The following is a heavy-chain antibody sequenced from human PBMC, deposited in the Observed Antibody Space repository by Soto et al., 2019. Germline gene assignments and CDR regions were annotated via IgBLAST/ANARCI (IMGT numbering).Heavy chain of an antibody. CDR1: GGTFSSYT. J-gene: IGHJ5*02. CDR3: ARVGMVRGVTRTYNWFDP. CDR2: IIPNIGIA. V-gene: IGHV1-69*02. D-gene: IGHD3-10*01. Sequence: SVKVSCKASGGTFSSYTISWVRQAPGKGLEWMGRIIPNIGIANYAQKFQGRVTITAVKSTSTSYMELSSLRSEDTALFYCARVGMVRGVTRTYNWFDPWGQGTLVTAPQ.